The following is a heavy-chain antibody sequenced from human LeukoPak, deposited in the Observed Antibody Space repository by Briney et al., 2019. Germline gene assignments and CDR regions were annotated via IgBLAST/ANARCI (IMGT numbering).Heavy chain of an antibody. D-gene: IGHD6-6*01. J-gene: IGHJ3*02. Sequence: SQTLSLTCAVSGGSISSGGYSWSWIRQPPGKGLEWIGSIYYSGSTYYNPSLKSRVTISVDTSKNQFSLKLSSVTAADTAVYYCARYSSSSCDAFDIWGQGTMVTVSS. CDR3: ARYSSSSCDAFDI. CDR2: IYYSGST. CDR1: GGSISSGGYS. V-gene: IGHV4-30-2*03.